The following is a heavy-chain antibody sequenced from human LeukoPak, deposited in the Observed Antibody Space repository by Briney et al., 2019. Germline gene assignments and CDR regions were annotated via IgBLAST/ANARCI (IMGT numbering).Heavy chain of an antibody. V-gene: IGHV4-39*07. Sequence: SETLSLTCTVSGGSISSSSYCWGWIRQPPGKGLEWIGSIYYSGSTYYNPSLKSRVTISVDTSKNQFSLKLSSVTAADTAVYYCARDPGYNPYYFDYWGQGTLVTVSS. CDR3: ARDPGYNPYYFDY. J-gene: IGHJ4*02. D-gene: IGHD5-24*01. CDR1: GGSISSSSYC. CDR2: IYYSGST.